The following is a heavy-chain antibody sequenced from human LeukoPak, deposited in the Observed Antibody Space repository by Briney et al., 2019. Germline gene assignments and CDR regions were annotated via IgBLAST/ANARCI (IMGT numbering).Heavy chain of an antibody. CDR3: AREILWSGYYSSHFDY. CDR2: IYYSGSA. V-gene: IGHV4-59*01. Sequence: SETLSLTCTVSGGSLSSYYWSWIRQPPGKGLEWIGYIYYSGSANYNPSLKSRVTISIDTSKNQFSLKLTSVTAADTAVYFCAREILWSGYYSSHFDYWGQGTLVTVSS. CDR1: GGSLSSYY. D-gene: IGHD3-3*01. J-gene: IGHJ4*02.